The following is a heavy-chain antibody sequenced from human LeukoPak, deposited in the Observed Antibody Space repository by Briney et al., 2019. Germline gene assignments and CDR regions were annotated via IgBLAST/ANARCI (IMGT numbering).Heavy chain of an antibody. Sequence: PSGTLSLTCAVSGGSISSSNWWSWVRQPPGKGLEWIGYIYYSGSTNYNPSLKSRVTISVDTSKNQFSLKLSSVTAADTAVYYCAREPQLLWFGELAPIWGQGTLVTVSS. CDR3: AREPQLLWFGELAPI. D-gene: IGHD3-10*01. CDR2: IYYSGST. V-gene: IGHV4-4*02. J-gene: IGHJ4*02. CDR1: GGSISSSNW.